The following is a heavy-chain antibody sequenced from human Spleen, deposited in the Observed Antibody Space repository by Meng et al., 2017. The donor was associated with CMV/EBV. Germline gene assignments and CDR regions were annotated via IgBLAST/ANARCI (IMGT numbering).Heavy chain of an antibody. CDR1: GFTFSSYG. J-gene: IGHJ5*02. V-gene: IGHV3-21*01. D-gene: IGHD1-26*01. Sequence: GESLKISCAASGFTFSSYGMHWVRQAPGKGLEWVASISSNSQYIYYRDSLKGRFTISRDNAKNSLYLQMNSLRAEDTAVYYCARALFIGWFDPWGQGTLVTVSS. CDR2: ISSNSQYI. CDR3: ARALFIGWFDP.